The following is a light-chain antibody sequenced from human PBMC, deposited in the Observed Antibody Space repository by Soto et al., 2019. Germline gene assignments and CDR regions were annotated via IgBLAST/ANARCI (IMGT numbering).Light chain of an antibody. V-gene: IGKV1-5*03. J-gene: IGKJ1*01. Sequence: DIQMTQSPSTLSASVGDRVTITCRASQSISSWLAWYQQKPGTAPNLLIYKASTLQSGVPSRFSGSGSGTEFTPTISSLQPGDSATYYCQQYNDNWTFGQGTKVEIK. CDR3: QQYNDNWT. CDR2: KAS. CDR1: QSISSW.